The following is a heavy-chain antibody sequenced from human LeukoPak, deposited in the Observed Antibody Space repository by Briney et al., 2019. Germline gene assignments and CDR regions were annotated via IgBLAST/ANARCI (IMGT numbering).Heavy chain of an antibody. D-gene: IGHD3-10*02. CDR2: ISRSGDNT. CDR3: AKGNTMYTAYYFDY. J-gene: IGHJ4*02. Sequence: GGSLRLSCAASGFTFSSYAMSWVRQTPGKGLEWVSVISRSGDNTYYADSVKGRFTISRDNSKNTLYLQMNSLRAEDTAVYYCAKGNTMYTAYYFDYWGQGTLVTVSS. CDR1: GFTFSSYA. V-gene: IGHV3-23*01.